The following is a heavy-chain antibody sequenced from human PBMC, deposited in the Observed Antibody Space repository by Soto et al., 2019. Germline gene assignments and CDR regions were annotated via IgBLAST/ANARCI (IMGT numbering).Heavy chain of an antibody. CDR3: ARVQYRLSLSYSYYYVLEV. J-gene: IGHJ6*02. D-gene: IGHD2-2*01. CDR1: GDTFTRYG. Sequence: QVQLVQSGAEVKKPGSSVKVSCKASGDTFTRYGVSWVRQAPGQGLEWMGGIIPIFGTTNYAQKFQDRVTIIAGESTRIDHAEMSSLRSEDTAVYFCARVQYRLSLSYSYYYVLEVWGQGTTVTVSS. CDR2: IIPIFGTT. V-gene: IGHV1-69*01.